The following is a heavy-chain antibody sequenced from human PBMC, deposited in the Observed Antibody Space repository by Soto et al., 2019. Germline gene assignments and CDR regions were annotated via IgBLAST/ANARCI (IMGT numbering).Heavy chain of an antibody. J-gene: IGHJ6*02. CDR3: ARDSITRVSSDVPGMDV. Sequence: PGGSLRLSCEASGFTFSNFGMSWVRQAPGTGLEWVSVIGEGGVSTQYAASVKGRFTISRDNSKNMLYLQMNSLRSDDTAVYYCARDSITRVSSDVPGMDVWGQGTTVTV. CDR2: IGEGGVST. CDR1: GFTFSNFG. D-gene: IGHD3-16*01. V-gene: IGHV3-23*01.